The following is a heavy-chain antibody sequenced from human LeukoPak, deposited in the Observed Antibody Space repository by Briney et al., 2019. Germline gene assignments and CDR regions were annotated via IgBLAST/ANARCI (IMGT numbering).Heavy chain of an antibody. V-gene: IGHV4-38-2*01. Sequence: SETLSLTCAVSGYSISNDYFWGWIRQPPGKGLEWIGSIYHSGSTFYNPSLKSRVTILVDTSKNQFFLKLSSVTAADTAVYYCARGGRAGTNTGNFDYWGQGTLVTVSS. D-gene: IGHD1-1*01. J-gene: IGHJ4*02. CDR3: ARGGRAGTNTGNFDY. CDR1: GYSISNDYF. CDR2: IYHSGST.